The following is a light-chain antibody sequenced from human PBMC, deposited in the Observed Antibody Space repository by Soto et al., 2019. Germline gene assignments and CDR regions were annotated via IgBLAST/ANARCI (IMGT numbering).Light chain of an antibody. CDR2: SAS. V-gene: IGKV1-17*01. CDR1: QGIRND. Sequence: DIPMTQSPSSLPASVGDRVTITCRASQGIRNDLTWYQQKPGKAPKRLIYSASSLDSGVPSRFSGSGFWTEFTLTISSLQPEDFATYYCLQHNIFPLTFGGGTKVEIK. CDR3: LQHNIFPLT. J-gene: IGKJ4*01.